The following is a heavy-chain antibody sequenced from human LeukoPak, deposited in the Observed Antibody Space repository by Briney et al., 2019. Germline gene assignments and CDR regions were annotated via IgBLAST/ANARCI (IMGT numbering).Heavy chain of an antibody. J-gene: IGHJ4*02. CDR3: AKDFVVVPGSVNYFDY. D-gene: IGHD2-21*02. CDR1: GVTLTSNY. Sequence: GGSLRLSCTPSGVTLTSNYTSWVRPALGEGVGWVSPISGSGDNTYYADSVKGRSTSSRDNSKNTLYVQMKSLRAEDTAVYYCAKDFVVVPGSVNYFDYWGQGTLVTVSS. V-gene: IGHV3-23*01. CDR2: ISGSGDNT.